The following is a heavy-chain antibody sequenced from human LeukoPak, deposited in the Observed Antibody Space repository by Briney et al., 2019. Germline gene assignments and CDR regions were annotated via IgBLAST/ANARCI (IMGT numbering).Heavy chain of an antibody. CDR3: ARAPITMVRGVHFDY. D-gene: IGHD3-10*01. CDR2: ICYSGST. V-gene: IGHV4-59*01. CDR1: GGSISSYY. Sequence: SETLSLTCTVSGGSISSYYWSWIRQPPGKGLEWIGYICYSGSTNYNPSLKSRVTISVDTSKNQFSLKLSSVTAADTAVYYCARAPITMVRGVHFDYWGQGTLVTVSS. J-gene: IGHJ4*02.